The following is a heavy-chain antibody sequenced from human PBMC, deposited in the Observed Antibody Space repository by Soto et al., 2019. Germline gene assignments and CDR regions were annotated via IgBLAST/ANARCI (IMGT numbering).Heavy chain of an antibody. J-gene: IGHJ4*02. Sequence: PGGSLRLSCAASGFTFSGNEMHWVRQAPGKGLEWVSYISIGGDTIYYADSVKGRFTISRDNAKNSLYLQMNSLRAEDMAVYYCARIYAHLDYWGQGTLVTVSS. CDR2: ISIGGDTI. D-gene: IGHD2-2*01. V-gene: IGHV3-48*03. CDR3: ARIYAHLDY. CDR1: GFTFSGNE.